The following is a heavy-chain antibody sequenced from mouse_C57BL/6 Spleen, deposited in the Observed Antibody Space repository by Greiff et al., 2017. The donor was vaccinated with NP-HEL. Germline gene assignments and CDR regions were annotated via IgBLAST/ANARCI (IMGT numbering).Heavy chain of an antibody. Sequence: EVQGVESGGGLVKPGGSLKLSCAASGFTFSSYAMSWVRQTPEKRLEWVATISDGGSYTYYPDNVKGRFTISRDNAKNNLYLQMSHLKSEDTAMYYCAREGDYYGSSYSWYFDVWGTGTTVTVSS. J-gene: IGHJ1*03. CDR2: ISDGGSYT. CDR1: GFTFSSYA. CDR3: AREGDYYGSSYSWYFDV. V-gene: IGHV5-4*01. D-gene: IGHD1-1*01.